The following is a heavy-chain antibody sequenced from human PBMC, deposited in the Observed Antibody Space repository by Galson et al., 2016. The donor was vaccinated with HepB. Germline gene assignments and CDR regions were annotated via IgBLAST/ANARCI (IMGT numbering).Heavy chain of an antibody. V-gene: IGHV4-30-2*01. CDR3: ARALDYGGHYFDS. J-gene: IGHJ4*02. CDR1: AGSISSGGYS. Sequence: TLSLTCTVSAGSISSGGYSWSWIRQPPGKALEWIGHIYQSGNTDYNPSLRSRVTLSLDKSRNQFSLKLTSVTAADTAVYYCARALDYGGHYFDSWGQGTLVTVSS. D-gene: IGHD4-23*01. CDR2: IYQSGNT.